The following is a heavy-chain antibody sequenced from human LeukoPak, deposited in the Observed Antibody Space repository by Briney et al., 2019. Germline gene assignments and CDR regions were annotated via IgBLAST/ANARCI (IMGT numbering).Heavy chain of an antibody. CDR1: GFTFSSYS. Sequence: PGGSLRLSCAASGFTFSSYSMNWVRQAPGKGLEWVSYISRSSSTIYYADSMKGRFTISRDNAKNSLYLQMNSLRAEDMAVYYCARARGMVRDAFDIWGQGTMVTVSS. CDR3: ARARGMVRDAFDI. CDR2: ISRSSSTI. J-gene: IGHJ3*02. V-gene: IGHV3-48*04. D-gene: IGHD3-10*01.